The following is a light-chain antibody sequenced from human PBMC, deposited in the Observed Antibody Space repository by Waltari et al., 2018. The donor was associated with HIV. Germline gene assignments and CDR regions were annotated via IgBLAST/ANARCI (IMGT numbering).Light chain of an antibody. CDR1: QTVNTW. CDR3: QQYSSFWT. Sequence: DIQMAQSPSNLSASVGDRVTITCRASQTVNTWLAWYQQKPGGAPQLLIYKASILENGVPSRFSGSGSGTDFTLTISRLQPDDVGFYYCQQYSSFWTFGQGTKVQVK. CDR2: KAS. V-gene: IGKV1-5*03. J-gene: IGKJ1*01.